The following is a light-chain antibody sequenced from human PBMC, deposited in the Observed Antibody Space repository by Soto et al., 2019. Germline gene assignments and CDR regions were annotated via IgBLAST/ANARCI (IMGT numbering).Light chain of an antibody. CDR1: QSISSTY. CDR3: QQYGTSPPVYT. J-gene: IGKJ2*01. V-gene: IGKV3-20*01. Sequence: EIVLTQSPGTLSLSPGERATLSCRTSQSISSTYLAWYQQKPGQAPRLLIYGTYSRATGIPDRFSGSGSGRASPLTISRLEPEDSAVYSCQQYGTSPPVYTFGQGTKLEIK. CDR2: GTY.